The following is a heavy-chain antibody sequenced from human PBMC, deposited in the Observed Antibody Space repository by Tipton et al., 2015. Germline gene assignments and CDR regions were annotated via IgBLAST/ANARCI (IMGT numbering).Heavy chain of an antibody. CDR1: AYSISSDYY. J-gene: IGHJ1*01. V-gene: IGHV4-38-2*01. CDR2: ISHSGNT. D-gene: IGHD3-22*01. Sequence: TLSLTCAVSAYSISSDYYWGWIRQPPGKGLEWIGSISHSGNTYYNPSLRSRVAMSMDTSKNQFSLKLSSVIAADTAVYCCARASIIQGYYHDSSRYYLFNSWGQGTLVTVSS. CDR3: ARASIIQGYYHDSSRYYLFNS.